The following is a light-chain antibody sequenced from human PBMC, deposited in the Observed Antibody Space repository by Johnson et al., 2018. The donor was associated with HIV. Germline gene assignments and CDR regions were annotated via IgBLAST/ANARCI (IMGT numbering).Light chain of an antibody. V-gene: IGLV1-51*01. CDR1: SSNIGNNY. CDR3: GTWDTSLSAGGV. Sequence: QSLLTQPPSVSAAPGQKVTISCSGSSSNIGNNYVSWYQHLPGTAPKLLIYDNNKRPSGIPDRFSGSKSGTSATLGITGLQTGDEADYYCGTWDTSLSAGGVFGTGTKVTVI. J-gene: IGLJ1*01. CDR2: DNN.